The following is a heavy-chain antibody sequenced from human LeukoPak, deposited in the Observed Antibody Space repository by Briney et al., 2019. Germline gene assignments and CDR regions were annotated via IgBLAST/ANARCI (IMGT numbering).Heavy chain of an antibody. D-gene: IGHD3-22*01. CDR1: GYSFTTYW. CDR2: IYPGDSDT. CDR3: ARPGAWDYYDSSGYFDY. V-gene: IGHV5-51*01. Sequence: GESLKISCKGSGYSFTTYWIGWVRQMPGKGLEWMGIIYPGDSDTRYSSSFQGQVTISADKSISTAYLQWSSLKASDTAMYYCARPGAWDYYDSSGYFDYWGQGTLVTVSS. J-gene: IGHJ4*02.